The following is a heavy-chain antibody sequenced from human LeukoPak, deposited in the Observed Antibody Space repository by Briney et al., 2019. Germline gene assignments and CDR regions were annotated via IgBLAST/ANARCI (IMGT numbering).Heavy chain of an antibody. CDR1: GFTFSSYA. Sequence: GGSLRLFCAASGFTFSSYAMHWVRQAPGKGLEWGAVISYDGRNKYYADSVKGRFTISGDNSKNTLYLQMNSLRAEDTAVYYCARENDYYDSSRYLHWGQGTLVTVSS. V-gene: IGHV3-30*01. D-gene: IGHD3-22*01. J-gene: IGHJ4*02. CDR2: ISYDGRNK. CDR3: ARENDYYDSSRYLH.